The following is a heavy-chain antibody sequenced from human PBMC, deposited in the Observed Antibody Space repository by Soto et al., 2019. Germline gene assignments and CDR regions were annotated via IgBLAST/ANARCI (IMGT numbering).Heavy chain of an antibody. CDR2: IYHSGST. CDR3: SVGGDIAAAETPSNWFDP. CDR1: SGSISSSNW. J-gene: IGHJ5*02. V-gene: IGHV4-4*02. D-gene: IGHD6-13*01. Sequence: PSETLSLTCAVSSGSISSSNWWSWVRQPPGKGLEWIGEIYHSGSTNYNPSLKSRVTISVDKSKNQFSLKLSSVTAADTAVYFFSVGGDIAAAETPSNWFDPWGQGTLVTVSS.